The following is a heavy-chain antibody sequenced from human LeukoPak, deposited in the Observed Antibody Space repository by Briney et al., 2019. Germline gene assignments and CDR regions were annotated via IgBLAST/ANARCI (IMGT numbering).Heavy chain of an antibody. V-gene: IGHV3-33*01. CDR1: GFTFSDYG. CDR2: IWYDGSNI. J-gene: IGHJ4*02. CDR3: VRELPPVVQYYFDH. Sequence: PGRSLRLSCAASGFTFSDYGMHWVRQAPGKGLEWVAVIWYDGSNIYYADSVKGRFTISRDNSRNTLYLQMNSLGAEDTAVYYCVRELPPVVQYYFDHWGPGTLVTVSS. D-gene: IGHD2-21*01.